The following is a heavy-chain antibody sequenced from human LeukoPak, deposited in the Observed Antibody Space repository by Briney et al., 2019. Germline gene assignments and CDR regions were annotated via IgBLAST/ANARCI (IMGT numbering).Heavy chain of an antibody. J-gene: IGHJ4*02. D-gene: IGHD2-8*02. Sequence: ASVKVSCKASGFTFTNYYMHWVRQAPGQGLEWMGLISPTGSSTNYAQKFRGRVTMTRDTSTTTVYMELSSLRFEDTAVYYCAREESGGYFDYWGQGTLVTVSS. V-gene: IGHV1-46*01. CDR2: ISPTGSST. CDR1: GFTFTNYY. CDR3: AREESGGYFDY.